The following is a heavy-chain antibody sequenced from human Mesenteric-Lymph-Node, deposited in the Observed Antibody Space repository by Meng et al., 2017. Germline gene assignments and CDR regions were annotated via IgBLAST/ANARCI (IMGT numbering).Heavy chain of an antibody. D-gene: IGHD3-9*01. CDR2: IYPGDSDT. V-gene: IGHV5-51*01. CDR3: ARGDWDAYYFDY. Sequence: GGSLRLSCKGSGYYFTSYWIGWVRQMPGKGLEWMGIIYPGDSDTRYSPSFQGQVTISADKSINTAYLQWDSLKTSDTAIYYCARGDWDAYYFDYWGQGTLVTVSS. CDR1: GYYFTSYW. J-gene: IGHJ4*02.